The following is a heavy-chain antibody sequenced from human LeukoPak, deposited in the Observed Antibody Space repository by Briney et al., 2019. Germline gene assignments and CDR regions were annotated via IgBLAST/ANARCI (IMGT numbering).Heavy chain of an antibody. CDR3: ARISRQQWLVNDAFDI. V-gene: IGHV1-8*01. CDR2: MNPNSGNT. J-gene: IGHJ3*02. CDR1: GYTFTSYD. D-gene: IGHD6-19*01. Sequence: GASVKVSCKASGYTFTSYDINWVRQATGQGLEWMGWMNPNSGNTGYAQKFQGRVTTTRNTSISTAYMELSSLRSEDTAVYYCARISRQQWLVNDAFDIWGQGTMVTVSS.